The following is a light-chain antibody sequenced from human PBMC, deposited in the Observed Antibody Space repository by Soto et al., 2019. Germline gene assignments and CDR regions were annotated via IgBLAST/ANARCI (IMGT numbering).Light chain of an antibody. Sequence: EIVMTQSPAPLSVSPGERATLSCRASQSVSSNLAWYQFKPGQAPRLLIYDASTRATGIPARFSGSGSGTEFTLTISSLQSADFAVYYCQQYNYWPPYTFGQGTKLQIK. J-gene: IGKJ2*01. V-gene: IGKV3-15*01. CDR1: QSVSSN. CDR2: DAS. CDR3: QQYNYWPPYT.